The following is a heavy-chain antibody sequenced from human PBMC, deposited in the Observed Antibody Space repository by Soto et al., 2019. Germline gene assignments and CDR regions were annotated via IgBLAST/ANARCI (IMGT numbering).Heavy chain of an antibody. CDR2: INHSGST. CDR3: ARFATQEEPAAGTDAVDI. V-gene: IGHV4-34*01. D-gene: IGHD6-13*01. CDR1: GGSFSGYY. Sequence: QVQLQQWGAGLLKPSETLSLTCAVYGGSFSGYYWSWIRQPPGKGLEWIGEINHSGSTNYNPSLTSRVTISVDTSKHPFSLKLSSVSAADTAVYYCARFATQEEPAAGTDAVDIWGQGTMVTVSS. J-gene: IGHJ3*02.